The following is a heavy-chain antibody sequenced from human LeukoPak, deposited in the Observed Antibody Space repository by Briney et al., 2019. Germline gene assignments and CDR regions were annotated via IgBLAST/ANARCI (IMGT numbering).Heavy chain of an antibody. CDR1: GGSITSYY. Sequence: SETLSLTCSVSGGSITSYYWSWIRQPPGKGLEWIGYIYYSGSTKYKPSLKSRVTISVDTSKNQFSLKLSSVTAADTAVYYCARGRFLDAFDIWGQGTMVTVSS. J-gene: IGHJ3*02. D-gene: IGHD3-3*01. CDR3: ARGRFLDAFDI. V-gene: IGHV4-59*01. CDR2: IYYSGST.